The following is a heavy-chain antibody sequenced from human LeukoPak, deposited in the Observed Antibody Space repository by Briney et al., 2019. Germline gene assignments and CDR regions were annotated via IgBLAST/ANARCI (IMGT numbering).Heavy chain of an antibody. V-gene: IGHV3-33*08. CDR1: GFTFSSYS. CDR2: IWYDGSNK. D-gene: IGHD6-13*01. Sequence: GGSLRLSCAASGFTFSSYSMNWVRQAPGKGLEWVAVIWYDGSNKYYADSVKGRFTISRDNSKNTLYLQMNSLRAEDTAVYYCARDNTVAAVGTGDYWGQGTLVTVSS. J-gene: IGHJ4*02. CDR3: ARDNTVAAVGTGDY.